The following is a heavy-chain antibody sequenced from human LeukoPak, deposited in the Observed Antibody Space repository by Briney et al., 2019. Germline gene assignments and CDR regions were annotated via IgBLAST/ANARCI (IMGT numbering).Heavy chain of an antibody. CDR3: ARDGPRVSSGYYYGMDV. J-gene: IGHJ6*02. CDR2: INPNSGGT. D-gene: IGHD3-22*01. CDR1: GYIFTGYY. Sequence: ASVKVSCKASGYIFTGYYMHWVRQAPGQGLEWMGWINPNSGGTNYAQKFQGRVTMTRDTSISTAYMELSRLRSDDTAVYYCARDGPRVSSGYYYGMDVWGQGTTVTVFS. V-gene: IGHV1-2*02.